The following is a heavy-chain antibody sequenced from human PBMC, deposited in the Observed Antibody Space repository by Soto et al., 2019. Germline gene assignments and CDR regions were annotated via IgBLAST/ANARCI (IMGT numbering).Heavy chain of an antibody. D-gene: IGHD5-12*01. CDR3: PRDGYNYIDY. J-gene: IGHJ4*02. CDR1: GFTFSSYW. V-gene: IGHV3-74*01. Sequence: EVQLVESGGGLVQPGGSLRLTCAASGFTFSSYWMDWVRQAPGKGLVWVSRIKSDGISTTYADSVKGRFTISRDNAKNTLYLQMNSLRPEDTAVYFCPRDGYNYIDYWGQGTLVTVSS. CDR2: IKSDGIST.